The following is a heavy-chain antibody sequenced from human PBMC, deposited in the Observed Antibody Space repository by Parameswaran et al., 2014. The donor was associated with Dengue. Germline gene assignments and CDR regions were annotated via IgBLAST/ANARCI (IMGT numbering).Heavy chain of an antibody. V-gene: IGHV1-2*02. CDR3: ARVVGAYDAFDI. J-gene: IGHJ3*02. CDR2: INPNSGGT. Sequence: CVRQAPGQGLEWMGWINPNSGGTNYAQKFQGRVTMTRDTSISTAYMELSRLRSDDTAVYYCARVVGAYDAFDIWGQGTMVTVSS. D-gene: IGHD1-26*01.